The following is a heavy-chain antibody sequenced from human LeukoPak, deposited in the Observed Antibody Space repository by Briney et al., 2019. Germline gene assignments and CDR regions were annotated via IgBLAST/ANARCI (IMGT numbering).Heavy chain of an antibody. D-gene: IGHD1-26*01. Sequence: ASVKVSRKASGYTFTGYYIHWVRQAPGRGLEWMGRINPNNGDTNYAQKFPGRVTLTRDTSIGTAYMELSSLRSDDTAMYYCVREITRATTYFDSWGQGTLVTVSS. CDR1: GYTFTGYY. V-gene: IGHV1-2*06. CDR2: INPNNGDT. J-gene: IGHJ4*02. CDR3: VREITRATTYFDS.